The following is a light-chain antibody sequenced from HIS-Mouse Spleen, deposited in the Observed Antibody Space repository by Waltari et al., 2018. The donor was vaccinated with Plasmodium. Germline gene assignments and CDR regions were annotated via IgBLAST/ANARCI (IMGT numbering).Light chain of an antibody. Sequence: SYELTQPPSVSVSPGQTARITCSGDALPKKYAYWYQQESGQAPVLVIYEDSKRPPGIPVRFSGSSSGTMATLTISGAQVEDEADYYCYSTDSSGNHRVFGGGTKLTVL. V-gene: IGLV3-10*01. J-gene: IGLJ3*02. CDR3: YSTDSSGNHRV. CDR1: ALPKKY. CDR2: EDS.